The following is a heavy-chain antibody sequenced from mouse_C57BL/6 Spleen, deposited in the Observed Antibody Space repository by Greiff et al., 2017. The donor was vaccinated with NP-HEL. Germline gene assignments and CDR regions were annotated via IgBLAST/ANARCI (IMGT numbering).Heavy chain of an antibody. J-gene: IGHJ1*03. Sequence: VQLQQSGPELVKPGASVKIPCKASGYTFTDYNMDWVKQSHGKSLEWIGDINPNNGGTIYNQKFKGKATLTVDKSSSTAYMELRSLTSEDTAVYYCARGGYDYEGYFDVWGTGTTVTVSS. CDR3: ARGGYDYEGYFDV. D-gene: IGHD2-4*01. CDR1: GYTFTDYN. CDR2: INPNNGGT. V-gene: IGHV1-18*01.